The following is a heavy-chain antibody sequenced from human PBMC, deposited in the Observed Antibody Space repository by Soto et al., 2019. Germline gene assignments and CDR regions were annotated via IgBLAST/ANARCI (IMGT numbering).Heavy chain of an antibody. CDR1: GFSISSYY. V-gene: IGHV4-59*08. CDR3: ARHEGSAALRFLEWSNTYVYYYMDV. D-gene: IGHD3-3*01. Sequence: SETLSLTCTVSGFSISSYYWSWIRQPPGKGLEWIGYIYYSGSTNYNPSLKSRVTISVDTSKNQFSLKLSSVTAADTAVYYCARHEGSAALRFLEWSNTYVYYYMDVWGKGTTVTVSS. CDR2: IYYSGST. J-gene: IGHJ6*03.